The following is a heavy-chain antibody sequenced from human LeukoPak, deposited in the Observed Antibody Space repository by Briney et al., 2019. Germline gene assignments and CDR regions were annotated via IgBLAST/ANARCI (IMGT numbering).Heavy chain of an antibody. D-gene: IGHD6-13*01. V-gene: IGHV3-21*01. J-gene: IGHJ4*02. Sequence: GGSLRLSCAASGFTFSSYSMNWVRQAPGKGLEWVSSISSSSYIYYSDSVKGRFTISRDNAKNSLYLQMNSLRAEDTAVYYCARDWGAAAGLIDYWGQGTLVTVSS. CDR2: ISSSSYI. CDR3: ARDWGAAAGLIDY. CDR1: GFTFSSYS.